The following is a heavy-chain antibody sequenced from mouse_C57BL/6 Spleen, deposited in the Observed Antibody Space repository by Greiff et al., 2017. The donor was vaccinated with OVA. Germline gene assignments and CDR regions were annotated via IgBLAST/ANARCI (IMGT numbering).Heavy chain of an antibody. Sequence: EVQLQESGPGLVKPSQSLSLTCSVTGYSITSGYYWNWIRQFPGNKLEWMGYISYDGSNNYNPSLKNRISITRDTSKNQFFLKLNSVTTEDTATYYCARGGFGSPMDYWGQGTSVTVSS. CDR1: GYSITSGYY. J-gene: IGHJ4*01. CDR3: ARGGFGSPMDY. V-gene: IGHV3-6*01. D-gene: IGHD1-1*02. CDR2: ISYDGSN.